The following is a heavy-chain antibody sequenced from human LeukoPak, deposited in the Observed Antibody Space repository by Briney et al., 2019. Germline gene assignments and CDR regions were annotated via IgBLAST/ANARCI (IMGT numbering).Heavy chain of an antibody. Sequence: SETLSLTCTVSGGTISSYYWSWVRQPPGKGLEWIGYVSYSGSTDYNPSLKSRVIISIDTSKNQFSLRLSSVTAADTAVYYCARENDRYGRIDYWGQGTQVTVSS. CDR2: VSYSGST. J-gene: IGHJ4*02. V-gene: IGHV4-59*01. CDR1: GGTISSYY. CDR3: ARENDRYGRIDY. D-gene: IGHD5-18*01.